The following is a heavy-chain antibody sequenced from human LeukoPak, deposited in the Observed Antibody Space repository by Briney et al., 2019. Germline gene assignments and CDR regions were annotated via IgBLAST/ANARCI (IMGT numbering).Heavy chain of an antibody. CDR1: GVSFSGYY. CDR2: INHSGST. D-gene: IGHD3-10*01. V-gene: IGHV4-34*01. Sequence: SETLSLTCAVYGVSFSGYYWSWIRQPPGKGLEWIGEINHSGSTNYNPSRKSRVTISVDTSKNQFSLKLSSVTAADTAVYYCARGGRGEFDYWGQGTLVTVSS. J-gene: IGHJ4*02. CDR3: ARGGRGEFDY.